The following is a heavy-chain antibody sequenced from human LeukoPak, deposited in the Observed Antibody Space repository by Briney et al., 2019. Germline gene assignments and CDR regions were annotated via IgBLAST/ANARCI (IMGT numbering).Heavy chain of an antibody. V-gene: IGHV4-4*07. CDR2: IHTSGST. Sequence: GSLRLSCEASGLTFSSYSMNWVRQAPGEGLEWIGRIHTSGSTNYNPSLKSRVTMSVDTSKNQFSLKLRSVTAADTAVYYCARDQYYYDSSGYSPFDYWGQGTLVTVSS. D-gene: IGHD3-22*01. CDR3: ARDQYYYDSSGYSPFDY. CDR1: GLTFSSYS. J-gene: IGHJ4*02.